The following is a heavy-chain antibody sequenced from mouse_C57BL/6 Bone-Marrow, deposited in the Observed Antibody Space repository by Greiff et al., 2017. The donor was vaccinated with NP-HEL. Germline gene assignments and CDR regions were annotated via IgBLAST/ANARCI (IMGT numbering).Heavy chain of an antibody. Sequence: QVQLQQSGAELVMPGASVKLSCKASGYTFTSYWMHWVKQRPGQGLEWIGEIDPSDSYTNYNQKFKGKSTLTVDKSSSTAYMQLSSLTSEDSAVYYCAREDYYAFDVWGTGTTVTVSS. CDR3: AREDYYAFDV. D-gene: IGHD1-1*01. CDR1: GYTFTSYW. J-gene: IGHJ1*03. V-gene: IGHV1-69*01. CDR2: IDPSDSYT.